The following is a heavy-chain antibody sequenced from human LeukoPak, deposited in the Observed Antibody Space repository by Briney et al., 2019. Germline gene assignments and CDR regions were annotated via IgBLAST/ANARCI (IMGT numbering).Heavy chain of an antibody. CDR3: AKDHYDFWSGSIIAYFDY. D-gene: IGHD3-3*01. CDR2: IRYDGSNK. Sequence: PGGSLRLSCAASGFTFSSYGMHWVRQAPGKGLEWVAFIRYDGSNKYYADSVKGRFTISRDNFKNTLYLQMNSLRAEDTAVYYCAKDHYDFWSGSIIAYFDYWGQGTLVTVSS. CDR1: GFTFSSYG. V-gene: IGHV3-30*02. J-gene: IGHJ4*02.